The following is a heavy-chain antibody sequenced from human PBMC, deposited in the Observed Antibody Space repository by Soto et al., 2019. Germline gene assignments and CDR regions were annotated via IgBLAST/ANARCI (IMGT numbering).Heavy chain of an antibody. V-gene: IGHV3-11*01. CDR2: ISSSGSTI. CDR3: ASGTFWSGYSRRYYYGMDV. Sequence: PGGSLRLSCAASGLTFSDYYMSWIRQAPGKGLEWVSYISSSGSTIYYADSVKGRFTISRDNAKNSLYLQMNSLRAEDTAVYYCASGTFWSGYSRRYYYGMDVWGQGTTVTVSS. CDR1: GLTFSDYY. D-gene: IGHD3-3*01. J-gene: IGHJ6*02.